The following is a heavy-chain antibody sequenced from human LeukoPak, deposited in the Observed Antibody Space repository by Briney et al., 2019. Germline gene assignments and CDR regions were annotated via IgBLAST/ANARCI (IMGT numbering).Heavy chain of an antibody. Sequence: PGGSLRLSCAASGFTFSSYEMNWVRQAPGKGLEWVSYISSSGSTIYYADSVKGRFTISRDNATNSLYLQMNSLRAEDTAVYYCARLMATTDHDAFDIWGQGTMVTVSS. D-gene: IGHD5-24*01. J-gene: IGHJ3*02. V-gene: IGHV3-48*03. CDR2: ISSSGSTI. CDR1: GFTFSSYE. CDR3: ARLMATTDHDAFDI.